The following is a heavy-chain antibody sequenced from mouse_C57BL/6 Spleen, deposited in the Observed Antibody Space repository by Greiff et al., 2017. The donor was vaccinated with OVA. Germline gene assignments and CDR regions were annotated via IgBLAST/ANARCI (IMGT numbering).Heavy chain of an antibody. CDR1: GFTFSSYG. CDR2: ISSGGSYT. D-gene: IGHD2-2*01. V-gene: IGHV5-6*01. Sequence: EVHLVESGGDLVKPGGSLKLSCAASGFTFSSYGMSWVRQTPDKRLEWVATISSGGSYTYYPDSVKGRFTISRDNAKNTLYLQMSSLKSEDTAMYYCARGGLRDWYFDVWGTGTTVTVSS. J-gene: IGHJ1*03. CDR3: ARGGLRDWYFDV.